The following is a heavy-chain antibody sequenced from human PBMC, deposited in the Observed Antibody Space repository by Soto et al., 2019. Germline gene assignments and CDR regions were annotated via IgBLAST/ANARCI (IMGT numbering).Heavy chain of an antibody. V-gene: IGHV1-69*13. CDR1: GGAFRSYA. Sequence: SVKVSCKASGGAFRSYAISWVRPAPGQGLEWMGGIIPIFGTANYAQKFQGRVTITADESTSTAYMELSSLRSEDTAVYYCAIDPRGTGAFDPWGQRTLLT. J-gene: IGHJ5*02. D-gene: IGHD1-26*01. CDR3: AIDPRGTGAFDP. CDR2: IIPIFGTA.